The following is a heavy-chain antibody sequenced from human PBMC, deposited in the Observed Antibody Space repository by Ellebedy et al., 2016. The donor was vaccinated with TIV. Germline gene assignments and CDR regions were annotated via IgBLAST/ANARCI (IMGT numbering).Heavy chain of an antibody. Sequence: AASVKVSCKSSGGTFSSYAITWVRQAPGQGLEWMGGIIPSLGLGTVKIVQKFQDRVTISADISTSTTYMDLIRLTSDDTAVYYCATFVAGAGQFDHWGQGTLVTGSS. CDR1: GGTFSSYA. CDR3: ATFVAGAGQFDH. J-gene: IGHJ4*02. D-gene: IGHD6-19*01. V-gene: IGHV1-69*06. CDR2: IIPSLGLGTV.